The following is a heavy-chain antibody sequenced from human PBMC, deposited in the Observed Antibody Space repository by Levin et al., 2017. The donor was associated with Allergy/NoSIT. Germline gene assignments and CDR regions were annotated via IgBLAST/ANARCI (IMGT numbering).Heavy chain of an antibody. Sequence: SLKISCAASGFTFDDYAMHWVRQAPGKGLEWVSGISWNSGSIGYADSVKGRFTISRDNAKNSLYLQMNSLRAEDTALYYCAKDSGSSWFNYGMDVWGQGTTVTVSS. CDR1: GFTFDDYA. CDR2: ISWNSGSI. D-gene: IGHD6-13*01. V-gene: IGHV3-9*01. CDR3: AKDSGSSWFNYGMDV. J-gene: IGHJ6*02.